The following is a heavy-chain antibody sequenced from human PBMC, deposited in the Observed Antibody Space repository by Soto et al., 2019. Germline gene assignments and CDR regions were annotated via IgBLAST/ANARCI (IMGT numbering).Heavy chain of an antibody. J-gene: IGHJ6*02. D-gene: IGHD6-25*01. CDR3: ARDWWQRLENHYYYCGMDV. Sequence: EVQLVESGGGSVQPGGSLRLSCAASGFTFSSYWMSWVRQAPGKGLEWVANIKLDGSDKYYVDSVKGRFTISRDNAKNSLYLQMNSLRAEDTAVYYCARDWWQRLENHYYYCGMDVWGQGTTVTVSS. CDR1: GFTFSSYW. CDR2: IKLDGSDK. V-gene: IGHV3-7*01.